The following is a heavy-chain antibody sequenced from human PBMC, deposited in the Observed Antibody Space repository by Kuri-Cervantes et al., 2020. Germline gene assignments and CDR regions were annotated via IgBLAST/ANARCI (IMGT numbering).Heavy chain of an antibody. V-gene: IGHV3-9*01. Sequence: SLKISCAASGFTFDDYAMHWVRPAPGKGMEWVSGISWNSGSIGYADSVKGRFTISRDNAKNSLYLQMNSLTAEDTALYYCAKDLSRDGYNFHWYFDLWGRGTLVTVSS. CDR3: AKDLSRDGYNFHWYFDL. CDR1: GFTFDDYA. D-gene: IGHD5-24*01. CDR2: ISWNSGSI. J-gene: IGHJ2*01.